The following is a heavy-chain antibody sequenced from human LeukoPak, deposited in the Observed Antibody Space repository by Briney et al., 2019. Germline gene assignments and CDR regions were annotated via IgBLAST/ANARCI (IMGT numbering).Heavy chain of an antibody. CDR3: AREPKYCGGDCYILTH. D-gene: IGHD2-21*01. CDR1: GYTFTSYG. V-gene: IGHV1-18*01. J-gene: IGHJ4*02. Sequence: ASVKVSCTASGYTFTSYGISWVRQAPGQGLEWMGWISAYNGNTNYAQKLQGRVTMTTDTSTSTAYMELRSLRSDDTAVYYCAREPKYCGGDCYILTHWGQGTLVTVSS. CDR2: ISAYNGNT.